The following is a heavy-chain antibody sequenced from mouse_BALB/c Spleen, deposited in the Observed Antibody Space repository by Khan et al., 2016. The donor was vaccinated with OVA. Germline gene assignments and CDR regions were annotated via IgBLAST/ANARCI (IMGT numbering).Heavy chain of an antibody. V-gene: IGHV1-77*01. CDR1: GYTFTDYY. D-gene: IGHD1-2*01. CDR3: ARRNYFGYTFAY. CDR2: ISPGSGDT. Sequence: QVRLQQSGAELARPGASVKLSCKASGYTFTDYYINWVKLRTGQGLEWIGEISPGSGDTYYNERFKGKATLTADKSSSTAYMQLSSLTSEASADYSCARRNYFGYTFAYWGQGTLVTVSA. J-gene: IGHJ3*01.